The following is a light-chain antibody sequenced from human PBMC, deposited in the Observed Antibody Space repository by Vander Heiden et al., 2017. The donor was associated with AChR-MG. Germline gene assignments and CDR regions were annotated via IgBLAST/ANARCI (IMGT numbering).Light chain of an antibody. CDR1: SGHSSYI. J-gene: IGLJ2*01. CDR2: LEGSGSY. Sequence: QPVLPQSSSASASLGSSVTLTCTLSSGHSSYIIAWHQQQPGKAPGYLMKLEGSGSYNKGSGVPDRFSGSSSGADRYLTISHLQSEDEADYYCETWDSNVGVFGGGTKLTVL. CDR3: ETWDSNVGV. V-gene: IGLV4-60*03.